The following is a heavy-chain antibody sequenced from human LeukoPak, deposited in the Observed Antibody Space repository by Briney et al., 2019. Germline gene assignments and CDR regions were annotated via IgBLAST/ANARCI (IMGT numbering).Heavy chain of an antibody. CDR1: GDSVSRNNAA. V-gene: IGHV6-1*01. CDR3: TRDGHAPRSPYYFDY. CDR2: EYYRSKWYI. Sequence: SQTLSLTCAISGDSVSRNNAAWNWIRQSPSRGLEWLGREYYRSKWYIDYAISVKSRITINPDTSKNQFSLQLNSVTPEDTAVYYCTRDGHAPRSPYYFDYWGQGTLVTVSS. J-gene: IGHJ4*02.